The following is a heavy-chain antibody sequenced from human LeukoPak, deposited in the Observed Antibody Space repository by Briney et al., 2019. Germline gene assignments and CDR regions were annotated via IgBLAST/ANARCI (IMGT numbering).Heavy chain of an antibody. CDR3: ARGIVGATIEDAFDI. J-gene: IGHJ3*02. CDR2: INWNGGST. Sequence: PGGSLRLSCAASGFTFDDYGMSWVRQAPGKGLEWVSGINWNGGSTGYADSVKGRFTISRDNAKNSLYLQMNSLRAEDTALYYCARGIVGATIEDAFDIWGQGTMVTVSS. D-gene: IGHD1-26*01. V-gene: IGHV3-20*04. CDR1: GFTFDDYG.